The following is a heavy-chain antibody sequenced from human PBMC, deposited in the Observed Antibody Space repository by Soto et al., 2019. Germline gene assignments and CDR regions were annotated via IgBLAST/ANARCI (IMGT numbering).Heavy chain of an antibody. J-gene: IGHJ6*02. V-gene: IGHV1-69*01. CDR2: IIPIFGTA. Sequence: QVQLVQSGAGVKKPGSSVKVSCKASGGFFSSYAISWVRQAPGQGLEWMGGIIPIFGTANYAQKFQGRVTITADESTSTAYMELSSLRSEDTAVYYCARDLSLNSGWYNHFYYYYGMDVWGQGTTVTVSS. D-gene: IGHD6-19*01. CDR3: ARDLSLNSGWYNHFYYYYGMDV. CDR1: GGFFSSYA.